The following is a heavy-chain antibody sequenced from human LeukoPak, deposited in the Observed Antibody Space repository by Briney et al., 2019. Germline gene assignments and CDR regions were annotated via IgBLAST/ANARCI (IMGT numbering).Heavy chain of an antibody. CDR2: IYSTGST. J-gene: IGHJ3*02. D-gene: IGHD1-26*01. Sequence: PSETLSLTCTVSGGSISSSAYYWGWIRQPPGKGLEWIGNIYSTGSTYYTPSLKSRVTISVDTSKNQFSPKLSSVTAADTAVYYCARRKVGATWGNAFDIWGQGTMVTVSS. CDR3: ARRKVGATWGNAFDI. CDR1: GGSISSSAYY. V-gene: IGHV4-39*01.